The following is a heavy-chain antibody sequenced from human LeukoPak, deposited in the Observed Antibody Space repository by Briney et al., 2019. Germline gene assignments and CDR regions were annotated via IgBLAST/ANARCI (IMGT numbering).Heavy chain of an antibody. J-gene: IGHJ4*02. CDR2: ISSSSSTI. D-gene: IGHD3-10*01. Sequence: PGGSLRLSCAASGFTFSSYSMDWVRQAPGKGLEWVSYISSSSSTIYYADSVKGRFTISRDNAKNSLYLQMNSLRAEDTAVYYCARDLINYYGSGRGGQGTLVTVSS. V-gene: IGHV3-48*01. CDR3: ARDLINYYGSGR. CDR1: GFTFSSYS.